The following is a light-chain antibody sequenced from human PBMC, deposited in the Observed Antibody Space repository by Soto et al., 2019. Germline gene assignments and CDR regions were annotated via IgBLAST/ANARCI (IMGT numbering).Light chain of an antibody. CDR1: QSVSSN. V-gene: IGKV3-15*01. CDR3: QQYNNWPPWT. Sequence: EIVMTQSPATLSVSPGERATLSCRASQSVSSNLAWYQRKPGQPPRLLIYGASTRATGIPARFSGSGSGTEFTLTISSLQSEDCAVYYCQQYNNWPPWTVGQGTKVEIK. J-gene: IGKJ1*01. CDR2: GAS.